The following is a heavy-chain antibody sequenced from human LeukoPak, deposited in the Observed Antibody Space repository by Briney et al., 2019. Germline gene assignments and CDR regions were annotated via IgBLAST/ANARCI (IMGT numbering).Heavy chain of an antibody. CDR2: IYPKTGGT. Sequence: ASVKVSCKASGYTFTGYYLHWVRQAPGQGLEWMGWIYPKTGGTSYAQKFQGRVTMTRDTSISTAYMELSRLTSDDTAVYYCARDAIVRDYSNSDYWGQGTLVTVSS. CDR3: ARDAIVRDYSNSDY. CDR1: GYTFTGYY. V-gene: IGHV1-2*02. J-gene: IGHJ4*02. D-gene: IGHD4-11*01.